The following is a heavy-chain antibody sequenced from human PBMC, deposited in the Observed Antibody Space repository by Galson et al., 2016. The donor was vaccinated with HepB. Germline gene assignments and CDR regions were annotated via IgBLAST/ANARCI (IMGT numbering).Heavy chain of an antibody. CDR3: AGATHGNTWFDY. CDR2: IYFGGFET. CDR1: GYTSSSYR. V-gene: IGHV5-51*01. D-gene: IGHD4/OR15-4a*01. Sequence: QSGAEVKKPGESLKISCTLSGYTSSSYRIAWVRQMPGKGLEWMGLIYFGGFETRYSPSFQGRVIVSADRPINTAYLQWGSLEASDTAIYYCAGATHGNTWFDYWGQGTQVTVSS. J-gene: IGHJ4*02.